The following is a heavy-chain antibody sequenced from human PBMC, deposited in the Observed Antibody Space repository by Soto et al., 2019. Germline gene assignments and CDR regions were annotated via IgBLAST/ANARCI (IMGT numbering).Heavy chain of an antibody. D-gene: IGHD2-21*01. J-gene: IGHJ4*02. CDR3: XXXXXXXXXXXIVEVFHLEY. CDR1: GFTVTRNY. Sequence: ELQLVESGGGLIQPGGSLRLSCAASGFTVTRNYMTWVRLAPGKGLECVSVIHTGGITFYTDSVKGRFTVSRDESKNTXXXXXXXXXXXXXXXXXXXXXXXXXXXXXIVEVFHLEYWGRGTVVTVSS. CDR2: IHTGGIT. V-gene: IGHV3-53*02.